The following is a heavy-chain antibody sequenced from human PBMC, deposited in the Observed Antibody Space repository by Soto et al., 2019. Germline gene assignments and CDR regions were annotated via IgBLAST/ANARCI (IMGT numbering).Heavy chain of an antibody. CDR1: GFTFSSYA. Sequence: QVQLVESGGGVVQPGRSLRLSCAASGFTFSSYAMHWVRQAPGKGLEGVAVISYDGSNKYYADSVKGRFTINRDKSKNTRYLETNSLRAEATAVYYCAADRNAARLWWLWGQGNLVTVSS. CDR3: AADRNAARLWWL. J-gene: IGHJ1*01. V-gene: IGHV3-30-3*01. CDR2: ISYDGSNK. D-gene: IGHD2-21*01.